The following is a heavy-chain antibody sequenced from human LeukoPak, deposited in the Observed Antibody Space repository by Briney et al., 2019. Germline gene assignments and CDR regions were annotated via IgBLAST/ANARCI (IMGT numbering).Heavy chain of an antibody. J-gene: IGHJ4*02. D-gene: IGHD2-15*01. V-gene: IGHV3-74*01. CDR3: ARDQDEDIVVVVAPIGIDY. CDR1: GFTFSDYW. Sequence: PGGSLRLSCAASGFTFSDYWMHWVRQAPGKGLVWVSRIHTDGSGTSYAESVKGRFTISRDDAKNTVYLQMNSLRAEDTAVYYCARDQDEDIVVVVAPIGIDYWGQGTLVTVSS. CDR2: IHTDGSGT.